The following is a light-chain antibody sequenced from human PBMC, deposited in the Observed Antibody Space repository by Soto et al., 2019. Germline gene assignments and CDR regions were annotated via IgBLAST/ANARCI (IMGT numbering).Light chain of an antibody. CDR2: GNS. Sequence: QSVLTQPRSVSGAPGQRVTISCTGSSSNIGAGYDVHWYQQLPGTAPKLLIYGNSNRPSGVPDRFSGSKSGTSASLAITGLQAKDEADYYCQSYDSSQSGSEVFGGGTKLTVL. J-gene: IGLJ2*01. V-gene: IGLV1-40*01. CDR3: QSYDSSQSGSEV. CDR1: SSNIGAGYD.